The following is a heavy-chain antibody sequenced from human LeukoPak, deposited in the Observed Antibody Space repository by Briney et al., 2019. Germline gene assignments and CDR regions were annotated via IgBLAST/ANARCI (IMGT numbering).Heavy chain of an antibody. J-gene: IGHJ4*02. CDR1: GGTFSSYA. D-gene: IGHD3-22*01. CDR2: IIPIFGTA. Sequence: GASVKVSCKASGGTFSSYAISWVRQAPGQGLEWMGGIIPIFGTANYAQKFQGRVTITADESTSTAYMELSSLRSEDTAVYYCAREKGADYYDSSPPFDYWGQGTLVTVSS. V-gene: IGHV1-69*13. CDR3: AREKGADYYDSSPPFDY.